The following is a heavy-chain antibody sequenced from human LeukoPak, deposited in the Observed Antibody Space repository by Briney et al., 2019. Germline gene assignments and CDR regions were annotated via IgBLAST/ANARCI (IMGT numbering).Heavy chain of an antibody. V-gene: IGHV4-61*02. CDR3: ARVSSSSSSGAWFDP. CDR2: IYTSGST. J-gene: IGHJ5*02. D-gene: IGHD6-6*01. Sequence: SETLSLTCTVSGGSISSGSYYWSWIRQPAGKGLERIGRIYTSGSTNYNPSLKSRVTISVDTSKNQFSLKLYSVTAADTAVYYCARVSSSSSSGAWFDPWGQGTLVTVSS. CDR1: GGSISSGSYY.